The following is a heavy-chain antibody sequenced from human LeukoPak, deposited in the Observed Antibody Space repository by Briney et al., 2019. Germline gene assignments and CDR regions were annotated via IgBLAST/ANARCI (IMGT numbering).Heavy chain of an antibody. Sequence: GGSLRLSCAASGFTVTITYMSCVRQAPGKGLEWVSVIYSGGTTYYADSVKGRFTISRDNSKNTLYLQMNSLRAEDTAVYYCAKSGADYSSWFLLPFDYWGQGTLVTVSS. CDR3: AKSGADYSSWFLLPFDY. CDR1: GFTVTITY. V-gene: IGHV3-53*01. CDR2: IYSGGTT. D-gene: IGHD6-13*01. J-gene: IGHJ4*02.